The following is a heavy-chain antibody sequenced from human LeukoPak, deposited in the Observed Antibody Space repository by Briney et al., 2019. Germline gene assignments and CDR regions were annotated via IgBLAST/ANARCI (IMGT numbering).Heavy chain of an antibody. CDR2: IWYDGSNK. J-gene: IGHJ4*02. Sequence: QPGGSLRLSCAASGFTFSSYGMHWVRQAPGQGLEWVAGIWYDGSNKYYADSVKGRFTISRDDSKNTLYLQMNSLRAEDTAAYYCARDLVGYCTGGSCHNVANWGQGTLVTVSS. D-gene: IGHD2-15*01. CDR3: ARDLVGYCTGGSCHNVAN. V-gene: IGHV3-33*01. CDR1: GFTFSSYG.